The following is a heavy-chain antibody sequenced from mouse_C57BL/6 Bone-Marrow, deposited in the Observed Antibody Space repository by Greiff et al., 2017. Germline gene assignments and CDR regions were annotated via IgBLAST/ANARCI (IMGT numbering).Heavy chain of an antibody. Sequence: VQLLQPGAELVRPGSSVKLSCKASGYTFTSYWMDWVQQRPGQGLEWIGNIYPSDSETHYNHKFKDKATLTVDKSSSTAYMQLSSLTSEDSAVYYCARRWLLPDYWGQGTTLTVSS. J-gene: IGHJ2*01. CDR2: IYPSDSET. V-gene: IGHV1-61*01. CDR1: GYTFTSYW. D-gene: IGHD2-3*01. CDR3: ARRWLLPDY.